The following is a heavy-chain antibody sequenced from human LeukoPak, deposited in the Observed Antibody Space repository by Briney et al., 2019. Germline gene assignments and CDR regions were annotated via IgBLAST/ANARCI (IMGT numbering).Heavy chain of an antibody. CDR3: ARGRSSSWTFDY. CDR1: GFTFSSSA. Sequence: GGSLRLSCAASGFTFSSSAMSWVRQAPGKGLEWVSAISGGGGSTYYADSVKGRFTISRHNSKNTLYLQMNSLRAEDTAVYYCARGRSSSWTFDYWGQGTLVTVSS. D-gene: IGHD6-13*01. CDR2: ISGGGGST. V-gene: IGHV3-23*01. J-gene: IGHJ4*02.